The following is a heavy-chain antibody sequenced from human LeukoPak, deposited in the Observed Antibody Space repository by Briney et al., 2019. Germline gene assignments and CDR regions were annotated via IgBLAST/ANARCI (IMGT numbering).Heavy chain of an antibody. V-gene: IGHV4-39*01. D-gene: IGHD2-8*01. CDR1: GGSISSSSYY. Sequence: SETLSLTCTVSGGSISSSSYYWGWIRQPPGKGLEWIGSIYYSGSTYYNPSLKSRVTISVDTSKNQFSLKLSSVTAADTAVYYCARQQWLLRTFDYWGQGTPVTVSS. CDR2: IYYSGST. J-gene: IGHJ4*02. CDR3: ARQQWLLRTFDY.